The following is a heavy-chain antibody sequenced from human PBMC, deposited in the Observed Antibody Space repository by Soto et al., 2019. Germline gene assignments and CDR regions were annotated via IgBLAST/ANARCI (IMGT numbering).Heavy chain of an antibody. J-gene: IGHJ4*02. CDR2: IWYDGSNK. D-gene: IGHD3-22*01. CDR1: GFTFSSYG. Sequence: SLRLSCAASGFTFSSYGMHWVRQAPGKGLEWVAVIWYDGSNKYYADSVKGRFTISRDNSKNTLYLQMNSLRAEDTAVYYCARDLVGYYDSSGYLGYWGQGTLVTVSS. V-gene: IGHV3-33*01. CDR3: ARDLVGYYDSSGYLGY.